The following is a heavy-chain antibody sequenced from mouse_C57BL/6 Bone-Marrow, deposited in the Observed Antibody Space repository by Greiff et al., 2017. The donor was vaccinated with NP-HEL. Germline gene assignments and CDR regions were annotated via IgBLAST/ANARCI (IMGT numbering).Heavy chain of an antibody. V-gene: IGHV1-19*01. CDR2: INPYNGGT. J-gene: IGHJ1*03. CDR1: GYTFTDYY. Sequence: EVQLQQSGPVLVKPGASVKMSCKASGYTFTDYYMNWVKQSHGKSLEWIGVINPYNGGTSYNQKFKGKATLTVDKSSSTAYMELNSLTSEDSAVYYCASGYGSSYWYFDVWGTGTTVTVSS. D-gene: IGHD1-1*01. CDR3: ASGYGSSYWYFDV.